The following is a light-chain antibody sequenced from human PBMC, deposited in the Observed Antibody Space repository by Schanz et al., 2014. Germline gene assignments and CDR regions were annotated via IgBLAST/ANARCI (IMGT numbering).Light chain of an antibody. CDR3: CSYAGSDSWV. J-gene: IGLJ3*02. CDR2: DAS. Sequence: QSVLTQPASVSGSPGQSITISCTGTSSDVGVYNYVSWYQQLPGKAPKLMIYDASNRPSGVSNRFSGSKSGNTASLTISGLQAEDEADYHCCSYAGSDSWVFGGGTKLTVL. CDR1: SSDVGVYNY. V-gene: IGLV2-14*03.